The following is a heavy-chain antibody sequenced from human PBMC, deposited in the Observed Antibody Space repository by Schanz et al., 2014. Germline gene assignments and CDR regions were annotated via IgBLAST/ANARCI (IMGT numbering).Heavy chain of an antibody. CDR3: AKGRFGELSAFDI. CDR1: GFTFTNYA. D-gene: IGHD3-10*01. J-gene: IGHJ3*02. Sequence: VQVVDSGGALVQPGGSLRLSCAASGFTFTNYAMSWVRQAPGKGLEWVSLISDSGDTAYYADSVKGRFTISRDNFKGALYLQMSSLRAEDTAVYYCAKGRFGELSAFDIWGQGTMVTVSS. CDR2: ISDSGDTA. V-gene: IGHV3-23*04.